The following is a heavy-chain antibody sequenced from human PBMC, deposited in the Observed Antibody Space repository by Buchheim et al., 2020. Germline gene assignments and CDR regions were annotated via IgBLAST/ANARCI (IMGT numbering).Heavy chain of an antibody. CDR2: ISYDGSNK. D-gene: IGHD3-3*01. V-gene: IGHV3-30-3*01. CDR1: GFTLSSYA. Sequence: QVQLVESGGGVVQPGRSLRLSCAASGFTLSSYAMHWVRQAPGKGLEWVAVISYDGSNKYYADSVKGRFTISRDNSKNTLYLQMNSLRAEDTAVYYCARESGYDYYYGMDVWGQGTT. CDR3: ARESGYDYYYGMDV. J-gene: IGHJ6*02.